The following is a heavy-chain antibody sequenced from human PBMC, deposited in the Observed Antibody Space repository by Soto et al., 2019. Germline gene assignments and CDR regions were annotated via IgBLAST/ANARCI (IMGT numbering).Heavy chain of an antibody. CDR1: GFTVSSNY. J-gene: IGHJ6*03. V-gene: IGHV3-53*04. CDR3: ARRGRVTTDLFYYYYYMDV. D-gene: IGHD4-17*01. CDR2: IYSGGST. Sequence: EVQLVESGGGLVQPGGSLRLSCAASGFTVSSNYMSWVRQAPGKGLEWVSVIYSGGSTYYADSVKGRFTISRHNSKNTLYLQMNSLIAEDTAVYYCARRGRVTTDLFYYYYYMDVWGKGTTVTVSS.